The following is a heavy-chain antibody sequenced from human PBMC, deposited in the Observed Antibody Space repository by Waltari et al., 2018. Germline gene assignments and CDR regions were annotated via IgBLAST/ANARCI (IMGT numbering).Heavy chain of an antibody. CDR3: APLRSYFYDSFGYSSSPFYF. CDR2: SYYMGST. CDR1: GGSISSHY. Sequence: QVQLQESGPGLVKPSETLSLTCTVSGGSISSHYWSWIRQPPGKGLASFGYSYYMGSTNYNPSLKNLVTISVDTSNNLFSLNLSSVTAASTSVYYCAPLRSYFYDSFGYSSSPFYFWGHGTLVTVSS. V-gene: IGHV4-59*11. J-gene: IGHJ4*03. D-gene: IGHD3-22*01.